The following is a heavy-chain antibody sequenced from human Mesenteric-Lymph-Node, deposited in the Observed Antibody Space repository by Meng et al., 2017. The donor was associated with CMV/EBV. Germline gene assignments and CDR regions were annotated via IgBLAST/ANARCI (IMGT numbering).Heavy chain of an antibody. CDR2: ISWNSGSI. Sequence: SLKISCAASGFTFDDYAMHWVRQAPGKGLEWVSGISWNSGSIGYADSVKGRFTISRDNAKNSLYLQMNSLRAEDTAVYYCARDDCSSTSCYTAYYYGMDVWGQGTTVTVSS. D-gene: IGHD2-2*02. CDR3: ARDDCSSTSCYTAYYYGMDV. J-gene: IGHJ6*02. CDR1: GFTFDDYA. V-gene: IGHV3-9*01.